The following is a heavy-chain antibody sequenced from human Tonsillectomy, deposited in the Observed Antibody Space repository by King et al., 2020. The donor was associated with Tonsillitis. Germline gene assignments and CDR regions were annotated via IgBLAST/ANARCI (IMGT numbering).Heavy chain of an antibody. CDR3: TRSEVHWLIKDY. CDR2: INMDGSST. V-gene: IGHV3-74*01. Sequence: VQLVESGGGLVQPGGSLRLSCAASGFTFRTYWMHWVRQVPGKGLVWVSRINMDGSSTSYADSVKGRFTISRDNAKNTLYLQMSSLRAEDTAVYYCTRSEVHWLIKDYWGQGTLVTVSS. J-gene: IGHJ4*02. D-gene: IGHD6-19*01. CDR1: GFTFRTYW.